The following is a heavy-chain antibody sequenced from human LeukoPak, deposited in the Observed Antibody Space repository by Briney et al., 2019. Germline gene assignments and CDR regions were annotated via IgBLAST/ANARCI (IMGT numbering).Heavy chain of an antibody. CDR3: ARANYYDSSGYYSAFDI. CDR1: GFTFSCYA. CDR2: ISGSGGST. J-gene: IGHJ3*02. D-gene: IGHD3-22*01. V-gene: IGHV3-23*01. Sequence: GGSLRLSCAASGFTFSCYAMSWVRQAPGKGLEWVSAISGSGGSTYYADFVKGRFTISRDNSKNTLYLQMNSLRAEDTAVYYCARANYYDSSGYYSAFDIWGQGTMVTVSS.